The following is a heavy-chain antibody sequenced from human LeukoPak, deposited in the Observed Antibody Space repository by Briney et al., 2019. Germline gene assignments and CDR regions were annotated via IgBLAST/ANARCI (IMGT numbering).Heavy chain of an antibody. CDR1: GYTFTGYY. D-gene: IGHD5-24*01. V-gene: IGHV1-2*02. CDR3: ARKYSSWLQLLPFEY. J-gene: IGHJ4*02. CDR2: INPNSCGT. Sequence: GASVKVPCKASGYTFTGYYMHWVRQAPGQGLEWMGWINPNSCGTNYEQKFQGRVTMTRDTSISTACMELCRLRSDETAVYYCARKYSSWLQLLPFEYWGQGTLVTVSS.